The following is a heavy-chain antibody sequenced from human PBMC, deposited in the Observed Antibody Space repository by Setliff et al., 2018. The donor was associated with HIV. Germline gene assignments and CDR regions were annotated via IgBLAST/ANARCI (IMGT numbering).Heavy chain of an antibody. D-gene: IGHD3-3*01. J-gene: IGHJ6*03. CDR1: GFTFSTYS. CDR3: ARIGNLWSGYYPYYYYYYMDV. Sequence: GGSLRLSCAASGFTFSTYSMNWVRQAPGKGLEWVSSISSISSYIYYADSVKGRFTISRDNAKNSLYLQMNSLRAEDTAVYYCARIGNLWSGYYPYYYYYYMDVWGKGTTVTVSS. CDR2: ISSISSYI. V-gene: IGHV3-21*01.